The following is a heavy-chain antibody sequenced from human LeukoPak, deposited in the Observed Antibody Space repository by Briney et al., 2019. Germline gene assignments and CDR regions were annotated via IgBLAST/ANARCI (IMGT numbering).Heavy chain of an antibody. D-gene: IGHD6-6*01. CDR2: ISSSSSYI. V-gene: IGHV3-21*01. CDR1: GFTFSSYS. Sequence: GGSLGLSCAASGFTFSSYSMSWVRQAPGKGLEWVSSISSSSSYIYYADSVKGRFTISRDNAKNSLYLQMNSLRAEDTAVYYCARAGVYSSSSTFGYWGQGTLVTVSS. CDR3: ARAGVYSSSSTFGY. J-gene: IGHJ4*02.